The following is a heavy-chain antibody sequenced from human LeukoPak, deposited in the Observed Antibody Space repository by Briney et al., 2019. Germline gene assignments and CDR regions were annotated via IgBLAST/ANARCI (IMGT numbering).Heavy chain of an antibody. CDR3: ARDSSGYYRIDY. CDR2: VFHSGST. D-gene: IGHD3-22*01. Sequence: SETLSLTCTVSGGSISSYYWSWIRQPPGKGLEWIGYVFHSGSTNYNPSLKSRVTISVDTSKNQFSLKLTSVTAADTAVYYCARDSSGYYRIDYCGQGSLVTVSS. J-gene: IGHJ4*02. V-gene: IGHV4-59*08. CDR1: GGSISSYY.